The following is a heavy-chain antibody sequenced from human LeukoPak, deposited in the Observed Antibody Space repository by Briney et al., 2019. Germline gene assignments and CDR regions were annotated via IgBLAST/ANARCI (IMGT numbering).Heavy chain of an antibody. Sequence: PGGSLRLSCAASGFTFSSYGMHWVRQAPGKGLEWVAVIWYDGSNKYYADSVKGRFTISRDNSKNTLYLQMNSLRAEDTAVYYCARDRGFGEPISYGMDVWGQGTLVTVSS. CDR3: ARDRGFGEPISYGMDV. D-gene: IGHD3-10*01. CDR1: GFTFSSYG. CDR2: IWYDGSNK. J-gene: IGHJ6*02. V-gene: IGHV3-33*01.